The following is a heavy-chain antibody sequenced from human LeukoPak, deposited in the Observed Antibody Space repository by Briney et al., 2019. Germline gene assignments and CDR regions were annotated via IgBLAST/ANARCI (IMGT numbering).Heavy chain of an antibody. J-gene: IGHJ4*02. D-gene: IGHD6-6*01. CDR1: GFTFSSYG. Sequence: GGSLRLSCAASGFTFSSYGMHWVRQAPGKGLEWVAVIWYGGSNKYYADSVKGRFTISRDNSKNTLYLQMNILRAEDTVVYYCANDDFPSSSFVGGFDYWGQGPLVTVSS. CDR3: ANDDFPSSSFVGGFDY. CDR2: IWYGGSNK. V-gene: IGHV3-30*02.